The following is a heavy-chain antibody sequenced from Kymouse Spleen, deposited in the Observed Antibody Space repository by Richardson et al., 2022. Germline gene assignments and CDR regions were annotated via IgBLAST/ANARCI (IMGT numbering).Heavy chain of an antibody. CDR3: ARDRITMVRGVSYYYGMDV. J-gene: IGHJ6*02. D-gene: IGHD3-10*01. CDR2: IYHSGST. Sequence: QVQLQESGPGLVKPSGTLSLTCAVSGGSISSSNWWSWVRQPPGKGLEWIGEIYHSGSTNYNPSLKSRVTISVDKSKNQFSLKLSSVTAADTAVYYCARDRITMVRGVSYYYGMDVWGQGTTVTVSS. CDR1: GGSISSSNW. V-gene: IGHV4-4*02.